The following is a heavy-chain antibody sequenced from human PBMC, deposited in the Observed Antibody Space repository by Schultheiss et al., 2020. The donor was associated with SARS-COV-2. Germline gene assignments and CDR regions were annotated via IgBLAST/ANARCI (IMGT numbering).Heavy chain of an antibody. D-gene: IGHD2-21*02. Sequence: GGSLRLSCAASGFTVSSNYMSWVRQAPGKGLEWVSAISGSGGSTYYADSVKGRFTISRDNSKNTLYLQMNSLRAEDTAVYYCAKDRVVVTAICLFDYWGQGTLVTVSS. V-gene: IGHV3-23*01. CDR2: ISGSGGST. CDR3: AKDRVVVTAICLFDY. CDR1: GFTVSSNY. J-gene: IGHJ4*02.